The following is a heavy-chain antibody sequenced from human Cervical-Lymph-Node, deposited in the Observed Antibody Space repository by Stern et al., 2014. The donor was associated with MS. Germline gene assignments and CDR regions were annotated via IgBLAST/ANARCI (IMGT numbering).Heavy chain of an antibody. CDR3: ARDLKD. CDR1: GGTFSNSA. Sequence: VQLVESGPEVKKPGSSLKVSCRASGGTFSNSAINWVRQAPGQGLEWIGGIIPIFGRPNYAQKFHGRVTIIADKSTDTTYMELTTLTYEDTAVYYCARDLKDWGQGTLVTVSS. J-gene: IGHJ4*02. CDR2: IIPIFGRP. V-gene: IGHV1-69*06.